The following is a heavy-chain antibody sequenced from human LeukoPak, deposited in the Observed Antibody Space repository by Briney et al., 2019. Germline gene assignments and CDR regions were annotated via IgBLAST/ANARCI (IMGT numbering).Heavy chain of an antibody. D-gene: IGHD5-18*01. CDR3: ARVEGNGYGFDY. Sequence: GRSLRLSCAASGCTFSSYGMHWVRQAPGKGLEWVAVIWYDGSNKYYADSVKGRFTISRDNSKNTLYLQMNSLRAEDTAVYYCARVEGNGYGFDYWGQGTLVTVSS. J-gene: IGHJ4*02. V-gene: IGHV3-33*01. CDR1: GCTFSSYG. CDR2: IWYDGSNK.